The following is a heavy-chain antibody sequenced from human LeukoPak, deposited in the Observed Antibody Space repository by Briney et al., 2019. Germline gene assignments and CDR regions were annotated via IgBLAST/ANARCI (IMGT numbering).Heavy chain of an antibody. V-gene: IGHV4-38-2*01. CDR3: ARRLGYCSSTSCYTSWFDP. CDR1: GYSISSGYY. D-gene: IGHD2-2*02. CDR2: IYHSGST. Sequence: SETLSLTCAVSGYSISSGYYWGWIRQPPGKGLEWIGSIYHSGSTYYNPSLKSRVTISVDTSKNQFSLKLSSVTAPDTAVYYCARRLGYCSSTSCYTSWFDPWGQGTLVTVSS. J-gene: IGHJ5*02.